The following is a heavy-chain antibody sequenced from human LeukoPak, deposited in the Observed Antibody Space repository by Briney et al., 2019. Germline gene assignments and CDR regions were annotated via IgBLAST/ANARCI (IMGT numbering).Heavy chain of an antibody. V-gene: IGHV1-69*13. CDR3: ARGYYAANAFDI. Sequence: SVTVSFKASGGTFSSYAISWVRQAPGQGLEWMGGIIPIFGTANYAQKFQGRVTITADESTSTAYMELSSLRSEDTAVYYCARGYYAANAFDIWGQGTMVTVSS. D-gene: IGHD2-2*01. J-gene: IGHJ3*02. CDR2: IIPIFGTA. CDR1: GGTFSSYA.